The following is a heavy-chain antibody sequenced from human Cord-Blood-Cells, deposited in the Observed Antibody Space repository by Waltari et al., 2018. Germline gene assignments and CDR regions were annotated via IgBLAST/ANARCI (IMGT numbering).Heavy chain of an antibody. J-gene: IGHJ4*02. Sequence: QVQLQESGPGLVKPSQTLSLTCTVSGGSISSGDYYWSWIRQPPGKGLGWIGYIYYRGRTYYNPSLKVQVTISVATPKNKFSLKLGSVPAAAPAVYSCAREAAGTVDNWGQGTLSPSPQ. CDR2: IYYRGRT. V-gene: IGHV4-30-4*01. D-gene: IGHD1-1*01. CDR3: AREAAGTVDN. CDR1: GGSISSGDYY.